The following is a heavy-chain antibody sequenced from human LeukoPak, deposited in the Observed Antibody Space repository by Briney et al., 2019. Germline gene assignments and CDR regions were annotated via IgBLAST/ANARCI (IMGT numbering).Heavy chain of an antibody. CDR3: AKVPTYYDDSSGYYYFDY. V-gene: IGHV3-23*01. J-gene: IGHJ4*02. D-gene: IGHD3-22*01. Sequence: GGSLRHSCAASGFTFSSYAMSWVRQAPGKGLQWVSAISGSGSSTYYADSVKGRFTISRDNSKNTLYLQMNSLRAEDTAVYYCAKVPTYYDDSSGYYYFDYSGQGTLVTVSS. CDR1: GFTFSSYA. CDR2: ISGSGSST.